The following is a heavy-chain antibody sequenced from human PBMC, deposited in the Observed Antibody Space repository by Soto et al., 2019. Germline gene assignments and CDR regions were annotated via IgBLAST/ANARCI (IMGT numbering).Heavy chain of an antibody. Sequence: QEKGKGLEWVASINEDGSEKYYVDSVKGRFTISRDNAKKSLYLQMNSLGTEDTAVYYCARGYCSGGSCYQVPFDYWGQGTLVTVSS. J-gene: IGHJ4*02. CDR2: INEDGSEK. V-gene: IGHV3-7*01. D-gene: IGHD2-15*01. CDR3: ARGYCSGGSCYQVPFDY.